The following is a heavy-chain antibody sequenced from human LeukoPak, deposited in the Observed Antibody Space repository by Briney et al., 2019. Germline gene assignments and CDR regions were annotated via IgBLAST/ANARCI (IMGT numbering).Heavy chain of an antibody. CDR2: IYPGDSDT. CDR1: GYSFTSYW. Sequence: GESLKISCKGSGYSFTSYWIGWVRQMPGKGLEWMGNIYPGDSDTRYSPSFQGQVTISADKSISTAYLQWSSLKASDTAMYYCARQGRWLQLPIDYWGQGTLVTVSS. J-gene: IGHJ4*02. CDR3: ARQGRWLQLPIDY. D-gene: IGHD5-12*01. V-gene: IGHV5-51*01.